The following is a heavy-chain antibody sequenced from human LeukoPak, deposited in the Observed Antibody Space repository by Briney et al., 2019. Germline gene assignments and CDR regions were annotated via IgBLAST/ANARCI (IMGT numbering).Heavy chain of an antibody. D-gene: IGHD6-19*01. V-gene: IGHV1-8*01. J-gene: IGHJ4*02. Sequence: GASVSVSCKASVYTFTSCDINWVRQATGQGLEWMGWMNPNSGNTGYGQSFQGRITMTRDISIGTAYMELSNLTSEDTAIYYCTRGSSGRRDNWGQGTLVTVSA. CDR1: VYTFTSCD. CDR2: MNPNSGNT. CDR3: TRGSSGRRDN.